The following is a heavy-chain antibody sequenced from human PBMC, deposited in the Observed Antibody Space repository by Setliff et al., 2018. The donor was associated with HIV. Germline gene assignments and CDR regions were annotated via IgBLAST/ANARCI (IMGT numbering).Heavy chain of an antibody. V-gene: IGHV4-39*07. J-gene: IGHJ5*02. CDR1: GAFTTSSLYS. CDR3: ARGRYSSGPGWFDP. CDR2: IFYSGTT. D-gene: IGHD5-18*01. Sequence: SETLSLTCSVSGAFTTSSLYSRGWFRQSPGKGLEWIGTIFYSGTTTYNPSLKSRITISVDTSKKEFSLTLSSLTAADTAVFYCARGRYSSGPGWFDPWAQGAVVTVSS.